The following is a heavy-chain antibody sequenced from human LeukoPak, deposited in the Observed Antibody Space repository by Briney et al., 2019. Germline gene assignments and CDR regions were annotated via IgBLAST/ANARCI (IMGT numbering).Heavy chain of an antibody. CDR2: IYYSGST. J-gene: IGHJ6*03. V-gene: IGHV4-39*07. CDR3: ARDPYYDFWSGYWGLNGGYYYYYMDV. Sequence: SETLSLTCTVSGGSISSSSYYWGWIRQPPGKGLEWIVSIYYSGSTYYNPSLKSRVTISVDTSKNQFSLKLSSVTAADTAVYYCARDPYYDFWSGYWGLNGGYYYYYMDVWGKGTTVTVSS. D-gene: IGHD3-3*01. CDR1: GGSISSSSYY.